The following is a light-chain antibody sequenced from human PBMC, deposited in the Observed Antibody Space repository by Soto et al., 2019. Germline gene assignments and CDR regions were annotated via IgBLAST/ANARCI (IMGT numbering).Light chain of an antibody. Sequence: AIRMTQSPSSFSTSTGDRVTITCRASQGISSYLAWYQQEPGKAPRLLIYAASTLQSGVPSRFSGSGSGTDFILTISCLQSEDFATYFCQQYYSYPHTFGQGTNLEI. V-gene: IGKV1-8*01. CDR3: QQYYSYPHT. J-gene: IGKJ2*01. CDR1: QGISSY. CDR2: AAS.